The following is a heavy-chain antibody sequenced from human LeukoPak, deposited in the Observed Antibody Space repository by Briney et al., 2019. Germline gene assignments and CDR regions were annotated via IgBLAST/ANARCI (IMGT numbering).Heavy chain of an antibody. Sequence: PGWSLRLSCAASGFAFSSYLMDWVRQAPGKGLEWVAHINQEGSEENYVDSVKGRFTISRDNAKNSLYLQMNSLRAEDTAVYYCARDKSPYYYYGMDVWGQGTTVTVSS. CDR1: GFAFSSYL. CDR2: INQEGSEE. V-gene: IGHV3-7*01. CDR3: ARDKSPYYYYGMDV. J-gene: IGHJ6*02.